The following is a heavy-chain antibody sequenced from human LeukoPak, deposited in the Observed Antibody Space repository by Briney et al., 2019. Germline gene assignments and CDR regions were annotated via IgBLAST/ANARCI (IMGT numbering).Heavy chain of an antibody. Sequence: KSSETLSLTCTVSGGSISSYYWSWIRQPPGKGLEWIGYIYYSGSTNYNPSLKSRVTISVDTSKNRFSLKLSSVTAADTAVYYCASQEYYYDSSGYYHTRFDYWGQGTLVTVSS. J-gene: IGHJ4*02. CDR2: IYYSGST. V-gene: IGHV4-59*01. CDR3: ASQEYYYDSSGYYHTRFDY. CDR1: GGSISSYY. D-gene: IGHD3-22*01.